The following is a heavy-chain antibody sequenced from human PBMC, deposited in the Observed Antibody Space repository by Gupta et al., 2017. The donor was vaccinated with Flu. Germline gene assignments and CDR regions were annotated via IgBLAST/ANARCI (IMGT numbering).Heavy chain of an antibody. Sequence: GMHWVRQAPGKGLEWVAVISKDGNKKNYADVVKGRFTISRDDSKKTMYLQMSGLRPEDTAVYYCAKDPGWSSGWSSLHFDLWGRGTLVPVSA. J-gene: IGHJ2*01. CDR3: AKDPGWSSGWSSLHFDL. D-gene: IGHD6-19*01. V-gene: IGHV3-30*18. CDR2: ISKDGNKK. CDR1: G.